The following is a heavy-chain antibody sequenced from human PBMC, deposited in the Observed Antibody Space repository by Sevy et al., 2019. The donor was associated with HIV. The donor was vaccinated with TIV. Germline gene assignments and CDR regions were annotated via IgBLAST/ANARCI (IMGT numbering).Heavy chain of an antibody. V-gene: IGHV1-24*01. J-gene: IGHJ6*02. Sequence: ASVMVSCKVSGYTLTELSMHWVRQAPGKGLEWMGGFDPEDGETIYAQKFQGRVTMTGDTSTETAYMELSSLRSEVTAVYYCATGLLIFGKGYYCYGMDVWGQGTTVTVSS. CDR2: FDPEDGET. D-gene: IGHD3-3*01. CDR3: ATGLLIFGKGYYCYGMDV. CDR1: GYTLTELS.